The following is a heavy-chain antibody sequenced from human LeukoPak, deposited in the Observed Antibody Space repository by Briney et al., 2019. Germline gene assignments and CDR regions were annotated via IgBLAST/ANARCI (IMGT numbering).Heavy chain of an antibody. Sequence: GGSLRLSCAAYGFTFDDFAMHWVRHAPGKGLEWVSGISWSSETIGYTNSVKGRFTISRDNSKNTLYLQMNSLRAEDTAVYYCAKDTVKVTTIRRVPHYMDVWGKGTTVTISS. CDR2: ISWSSETI. D-gene: IGHD5-12*01. V-gene: IGHV3-9*01. CDR1: GFTFDDFA. CDR3: AKDTVKVTTIRRVPHYMDV. J-gene: IGHJ6*03.